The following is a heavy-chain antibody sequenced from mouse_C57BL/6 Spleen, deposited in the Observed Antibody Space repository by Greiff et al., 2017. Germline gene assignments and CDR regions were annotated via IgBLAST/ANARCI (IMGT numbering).Heavy chain of an antibody. CDR3: TRGYDYDDGNYYAMDY. D-gene: IGHD2-4*01. CDR1: GFTFSNYW. Sequence: EVKLVESGGGLVQPGGSMKLSCVASGFTFSNYWMNWVRQSPEKGLEWVAQIRLKSDNYATHYAESVKGRFTISRDDSKSSVYLQMNNLRAEDTGIYYCTRGYDYDDGNYYAMDYCGQGTSVTVSS. V-gene: IGHV6-3*01. J-gene: IGHJ4*01. CDR2: IRLKSDNYAT.